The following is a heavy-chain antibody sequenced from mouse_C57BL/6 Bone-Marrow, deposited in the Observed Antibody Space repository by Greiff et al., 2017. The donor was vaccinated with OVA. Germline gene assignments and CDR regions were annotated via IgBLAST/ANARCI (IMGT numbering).Heavy chain of an antibody. Sequence: VKLQESGAELVRPGASVTLSCKASGYTFTDYEMHWVKQTPVHGLEWIGAIDPETGGTVYNQKFKGKAILTADKSSSTAYMELRSLTSEDSAVYYCTRGYSNYYAMDYWGQGTSVTVSS. V-gene: IGHV1-15*01. CDR2: IDPETGGT. CDR3: TRGYSNYYAMDY. D-gene: IGHD2-5*01. J-gene: IGHJ4*01. CDR1: GYTFTDYE.